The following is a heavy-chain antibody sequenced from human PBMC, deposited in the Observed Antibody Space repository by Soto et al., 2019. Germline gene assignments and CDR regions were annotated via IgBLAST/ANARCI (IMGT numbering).Heavy chain of an antibody. D-gene: IGHD6-13*01. CDR2: INAGNGNT. CDR3: ARAVGGSSSRGDY. CDR1: GYTFTSYA. J-gene: IGHJ4*02. V-gene: IGHV1-3*05. Sequence: QVQLVQSGAEEKKPGASVKVSCKASGYTFTSYAMHWVRQAPGQRLEWMGWINAGNGNTKYSQKFQGRVTITRDTSASTAYMELSSLRSGDTALYYCARAVGGSSSRGDYWGQGTLVTVSS.